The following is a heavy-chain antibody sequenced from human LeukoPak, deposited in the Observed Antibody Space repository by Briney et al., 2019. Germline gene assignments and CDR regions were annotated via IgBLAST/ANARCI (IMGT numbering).Heavy chain of an antibody. J-gene: IGHJ4*02. CDR2: ISGSGGST. D-gene: IGHD3-3*01. V-gene: IGHV3-23*01. CDR3: AKDADLGYDFWSGYFSFDY. CDR1: GFTFSSYA. Sequence: GGSLRLSCAASGFTFSSYAMSWVRQAPGKGLEWVSAISGSGGSTYYADSVKGRFTISRDNSKNTLHLQMNSLRAEDTAVYYCAKDADLGYDFWSGYFSFDYWGQGTLVTVSS.